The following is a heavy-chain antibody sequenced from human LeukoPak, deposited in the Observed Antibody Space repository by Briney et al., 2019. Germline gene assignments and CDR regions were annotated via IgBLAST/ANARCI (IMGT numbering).Heavy chain of an antibody. CDR3: ARDLRVTMVRGVIITHNWFDP. CDR2: IYYSGRT. CDR1: GGSISSYY. D-gene: IGHD3-10*01. J-gene: IGHJ5*02. Sequence: SETLSLTCTVSGGSISSYYWSWIRQPPGKGLEWIGYIYYSGRTNYNPSLKSRVTISVDTSKNQFSLKLSSVTAADTAVYYCARDLRVTMVRGVIITHNWFDPWGQGTLVTVSS. V-gene: IGHV4-59*01.